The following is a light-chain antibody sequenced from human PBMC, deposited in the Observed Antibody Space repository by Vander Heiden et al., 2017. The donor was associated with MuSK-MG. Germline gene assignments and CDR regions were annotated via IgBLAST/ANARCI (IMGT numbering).Light chain of an antibody. Sequence: EIVLTQSPATLSLSPGERATLSCRASQSVSSYLAWNQQKPGQAPRLLIYDASNRANGIPDRFSGSGSGTDFTLTISSLEPEDFAVYYWQQRSNWLTFGGGTKVEIK. CDR2: DAS. V-gene: IGKV3-11*01. J-gene: IGKJ4*01. CDR1: QSVSSY. CDR3: QQRSNWLT.